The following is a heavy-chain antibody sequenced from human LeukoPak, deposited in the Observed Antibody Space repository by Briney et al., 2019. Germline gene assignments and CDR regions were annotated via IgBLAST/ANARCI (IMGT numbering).Heavy chain of an antibody. Sequence: SLRLSCEVSGVIFEQYGMHWVRQAPGKGLEWVAGISWNGVTINYGVSVKGRFTISRDNAKSFLYLQMNSLRPEDTALYYCVKDISGWSYFDYWGQGTRVSVSP. D-gene: IGHD6-19*01. CDR3: VKDISGWSYFDY. CDR2: ISWNGVTI. V-gene: IGHV3-9*01. J-gene: IGHJ4*02. CDR1: GVIFEQYG.